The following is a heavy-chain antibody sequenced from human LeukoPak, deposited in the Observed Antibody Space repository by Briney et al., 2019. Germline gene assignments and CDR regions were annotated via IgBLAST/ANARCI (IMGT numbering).Heavy chain of an antibody. CDR3: TTVGSAWNFDY. CDR2: VKSKRDGGTI. CDR1: GFTFSNAW. Sequence: GGSLRLSCAASGFTFSNAWMTWVRQAPGKGLEWVARVKSKRDGGTIDYAAHVKGRFTISRDDSKDTLYLQMNSLEIEDSAVYYCTTVGSAWNFDYWGQGTPVTVSS. V-gene: IGHV3-15*01. J-gene: IGHJ4*02. D-gene: IGHD6-25*01.